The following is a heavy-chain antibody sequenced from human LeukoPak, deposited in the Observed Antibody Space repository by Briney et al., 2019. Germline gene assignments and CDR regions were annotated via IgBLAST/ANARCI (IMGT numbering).Heavy chain of an antibody. CDR1: GFTFSNYG. D-gene: IGHD3-22*01. V-gene: IGHV3-33*08. CDR2: IWYDGNNK. Sequence: GGSLRLSCAASGFTFSNYGMHWVRQAPGKGLEWVAVIWYDGNNKYYADSVKGRFTISRDNSKNTLYVQMNSLRAEDTAVYHCAREGDSSGYSFDYWGQGTLVTVSS. CDR3: AREGDSSGYSFDY. J-gene: IGHJ4*02.